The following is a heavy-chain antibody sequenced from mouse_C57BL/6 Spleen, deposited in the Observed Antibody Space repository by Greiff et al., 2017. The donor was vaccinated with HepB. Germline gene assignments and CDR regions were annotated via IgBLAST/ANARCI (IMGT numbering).Heavy chain of an antibody. D-gene: IGHD2-1*01. CDR3: ARYRHYYGNYYFDY. Sequence: EVKLQESGPELVKPGASVKMSCKASGYTFTDYNMHWVKQSHGKSLEWIGYINPNNGGTSYNQKFKGKATLTVNKSSSTAYMELRSLTSEDSAVYYCARYRHYYGNYYFDYWGQGTTLTVSS. CDR1: GYTFTDYN. CDR2: INPNNGGT. V-gene: IGHV1-22*01. J-gene: IGHJ2*01.